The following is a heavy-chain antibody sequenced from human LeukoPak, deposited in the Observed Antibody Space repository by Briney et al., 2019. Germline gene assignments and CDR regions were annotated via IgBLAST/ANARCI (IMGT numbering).Heavy chain of an antibody. J-gene: IGHJ3*02. V-gene: IGHV3-23*01. D-gene: IGHD2-2*01. CDR3: ARLLGYCSSTSCYAHAFDI. CDR1: GFTFSSYA. Sequence: PGGSLRLSCAASGFTFSSYAMSWVRQAPGKGLEWVSAISGSGGSTYYADSVKGRFTISRDNSKNTLYLQMNSLRAEDTAVYYCARLLGYCSSTSCYAHAFDIWDQGTMVTVSS. CDR2: ISGSGGST.